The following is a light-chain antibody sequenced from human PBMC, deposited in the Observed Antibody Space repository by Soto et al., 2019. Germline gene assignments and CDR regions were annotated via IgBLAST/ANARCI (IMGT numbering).Light chain of an antibody. J-gene: IGLJ7*01. Sequence: QSVLTQPASVSGSPGQSITISYTGTSSDVGSYNLVSWYQQHPGKVPKLIISEVSKRPSGISDRFTGSKSGSTASLAISGLQSEDEADYCCCSYAGTTTDTVFGGGTQLTVL. CDR3: CSYAGTTTDTV. CDR2: EVS. V-gene: IGLV2-23*02. CDR1: SSDVGSYNL.